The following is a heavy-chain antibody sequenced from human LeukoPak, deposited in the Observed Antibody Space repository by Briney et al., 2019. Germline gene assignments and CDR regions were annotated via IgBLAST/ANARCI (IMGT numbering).Heavy chain of an antibody. Sequence: ASVKVSCKASGYTFTSYGISWVRQAPGQGLEWMGWISAYNGNTNYAQKLQGRVTMTTDTFTSTAYVELRSLRSDDTAVYYCARALYVGNGGHVFDYWGQGTLVTVSS. CDR1: GYTFTSYG. CDR2: ISAYNGNT. V-gene: IGHV1-18*01. J-gene: IGHJ4*02. D-gene: IGHD2-8*01. CDR3: ARALYVGNGGHVFDY.